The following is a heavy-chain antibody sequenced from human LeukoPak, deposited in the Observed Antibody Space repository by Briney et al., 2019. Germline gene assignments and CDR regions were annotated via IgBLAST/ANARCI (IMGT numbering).Heavy chain of an antibody. Sequence: SETLSLTCAVYGGSFSGYYWSWIRQPPGKGLEWIGEINHSGSTNYNPSLKSRVTISVDTSKNQFSLKLSSVTAADTTVYFCARGPPTDYYDSSGFYYVFDYWGQGTLVTVSS. V-gene: IGHV4-34*01. CDR3: ARGPPTDYYDSSGFYYVFDY. J-gene: IGHJ4*02. D-gene: IGHD3-22*01. CDR2: INHSGST. CDR1: GGSFSGYY.